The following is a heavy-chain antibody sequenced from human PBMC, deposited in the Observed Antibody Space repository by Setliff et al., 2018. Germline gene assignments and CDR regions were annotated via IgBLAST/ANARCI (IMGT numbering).Heavy chain of an antibody. CDR1: SGSISSIYW. CDR2: IYHSGIS. CDR3: ARHTRGNYLYMDV. V-gene: IGHV4-4*02. J-gene: IGHJ6*03. Sequence: SETLSLTCAVSSGSISSIYWWGWVRQPPGKGLQWIGEIYHSGISNYSPSLKSRVTMSVDQSKNHFSLKLSSVTAADTAIYYCARHTRGNYLYMDVWGKGTTVTVSS.